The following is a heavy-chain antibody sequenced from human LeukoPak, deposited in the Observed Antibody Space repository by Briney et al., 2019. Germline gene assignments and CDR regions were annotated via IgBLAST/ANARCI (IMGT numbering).Heavy chain of an antibody. CDR2: IKQDGSEK. Sequence: PGGSLRLSCAASGFTFSNYWMSWVRQSPGKGLEWVANIKQDGSEKHYVDSVKGRFAISRDNAKNSLFLQMNSLRAEDTAVYYCAKYYDFWSGQRYYFHYWGQGTLVTVSS. CDR1: GFTFSNYW. CDR3: AKYYDFWSGQRYYFHY. D-gene: IGHD3-3*01. V-gene: IGHV3-7*01. J-gene: IGHJ4*02.